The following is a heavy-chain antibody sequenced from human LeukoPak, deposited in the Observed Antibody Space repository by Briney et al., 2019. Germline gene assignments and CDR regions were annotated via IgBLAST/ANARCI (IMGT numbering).Heavy chain of an antibody. CDR2: ISYDRSNK. CDR3: ARGSVADSIPDY. D-gene: IGHD2-2*02. J-gene: IGHJ4*02. V-gene: IGHV3-30-3*01. CDR1: GFTFSSYA. Sequence: GGSLRLSCAASGFTFSSYAMHWVRQAPGKGLEWVAVISYDRSNKYYADSVKGRFTISRDNSKNTLYLQMNSLRAEDTAVYYCARGSVADSIPDYWGQGTLVTVSS.